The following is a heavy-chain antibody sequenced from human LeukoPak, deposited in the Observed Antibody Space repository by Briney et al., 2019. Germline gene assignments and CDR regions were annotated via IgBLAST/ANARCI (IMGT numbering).Heavy chain of an antibody. CDR3: AYGGISSFDP. CDR1: GGSISSYY. Sequence: PSETLSLTCTVSGGSISSYYWSWIRQSPGKGLEWIGYIYCSGSTKYNPSLRSRVTISVDTSKNQFSLKLSSVTAADTAVYFCAYGGISSFDPWGQGTLVTVSS. D-gene: IGHD2-15*01. CDR2: IYCSGST. V-gene: IGHV4-59*01. J-gene: IGHJ5*02.